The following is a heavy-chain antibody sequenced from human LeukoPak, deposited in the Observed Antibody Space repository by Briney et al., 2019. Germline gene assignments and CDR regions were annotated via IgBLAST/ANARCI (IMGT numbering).Heavy chain of an antibody. J-gene: IGHJ2*01. CDR3: AIAPSWGYYYFDL. CDR1: GDSVSSNSAA. D-gene: IGHD2-2*01. CDR2: TYYRSKWYN. Sequence: SQTLSLTCAISGDSVSSNSAAWNWIRQSPSRGLEWLGRTYYRSKWYNDYAVSLKGRITINPDTSKNQFSLQLNSVTPEDTAVYYCAIAPSWGYYYFDLWGRGTLVTVSS. V-gene: IGHV6-1*01.